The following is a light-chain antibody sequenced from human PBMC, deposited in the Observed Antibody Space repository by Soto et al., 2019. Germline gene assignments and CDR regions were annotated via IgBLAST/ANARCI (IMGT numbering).Light chain of an antibody. V-gene: IGLV2-23*01. J-gene: IGLJ2*01. Sequence: QSALTQPASVSGSPGQSITISCSGTSSDVGSYNLVSWYQQHPDKAPKLMIYEGSKRPSGVSNRFSGSKSGNTASLTISGLQAEDEADYYCCSYAGSPLFGGGTKLTVL. CDR2: EGS. CDR1: SSDVGSYNL. CDR3: CSYAGSPL.